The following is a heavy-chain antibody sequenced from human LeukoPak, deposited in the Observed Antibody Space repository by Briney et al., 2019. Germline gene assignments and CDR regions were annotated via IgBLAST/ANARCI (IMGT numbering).Heavy chain of an antibody. V-gene: IGHV1-18*01. CDR3: ARRVGYCSSTSCPDAFDI. J-gene: IGHJ3*02. Sequence: ASVKVSCKASGYTFTSYGISWVRQAPGQGLEWMGWISAYNGNTNYAQKLQGRVTMTTDTSTSTAYMELRSLRSDDTAVYYCARRVGYCSSTSCPDAFDIWGQGTMVTVSS. CDR1: GYTFTSYG. D-gene: IGHD2-2*01. CDR2: ISAYNGNT.